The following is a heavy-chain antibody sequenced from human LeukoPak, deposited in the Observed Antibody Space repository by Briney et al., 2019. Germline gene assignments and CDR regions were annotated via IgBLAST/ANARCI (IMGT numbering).Heavy chain of an antibody. CDR3: ARVHSSSWAYFDN. D-gene: IGHD6-13*01. J-gene: IGHJ4*02. CDR2: IWYDGSSK. V-gene: IGHV3-33*01. CDR1: GFTFSSYD. Sequence: GRSLRLSWAASGFTFSSYDMHWVRQAPAKGLEWVAVIWYDGSSKYYADSVKGRFTISRDNSKNTLYLQMDSLRAEDTAVYYCARVHSSSWAYFDNWGQGTLVTVSS.